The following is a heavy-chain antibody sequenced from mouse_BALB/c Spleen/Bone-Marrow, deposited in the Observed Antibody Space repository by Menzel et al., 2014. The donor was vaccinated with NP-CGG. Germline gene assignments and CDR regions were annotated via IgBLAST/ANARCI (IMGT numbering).Heavy chain of an antibody. J-gene: IGHJ1*01. Sequence: QAQLKQAGPELVKPGASVEMSFNASGYTFTCYVISWVEQRTGQGPSGIGEIYPGSGSTYYNEKFKGKATLTADKSSNTAYMQLSSLTSEDSAVYFCARYYDYDWYFDVWGAGTTVTVSS. D-gene: IGHD2-4*01. CDR1: GYTFTCYV. CDR2: IYPGSGST. V-gene: IGHV1-81*01. CDR3: ARYYDYDWYFDV.